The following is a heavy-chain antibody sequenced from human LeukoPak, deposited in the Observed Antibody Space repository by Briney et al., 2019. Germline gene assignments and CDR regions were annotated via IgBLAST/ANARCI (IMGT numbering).Heavy chain of an antibody. V-gene: IGHV3-30-3*01. D-gene: IGHD3-22*01. Sequence: GGSLRLSCAASGFTFSSYAMHWVRQAPGKGLEWVAVISYDGSNKYYADSVKGRFTISRDNSKNTLYLQMNSPRVEDTAVYYCARERNTMIVVVIPPWGQGTLVTVSS. J-gene: IGHJ5*02. CDR3: ARERNTMIVVVIPP. CDR2: ISYDGSNK. CDR1: GFTFSSYA.